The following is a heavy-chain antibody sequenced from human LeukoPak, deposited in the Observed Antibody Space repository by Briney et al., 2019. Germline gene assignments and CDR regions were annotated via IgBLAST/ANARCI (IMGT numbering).Heavy chain of an antibody. CDR2: IDNAGSDK. CDR3: ARERWLQPDY. J-gene: IGHJ4*02. CDR1: GFTFTTYW. Sequence: PGGSLRLSCAASGFTFTTYWMSWVRQAPGKGLEWVANIDNAGSDKYYVDSVEGRFTISRDNAKNSLYLQMNSLRAEDTAVYYCARERWLQPDYWGQGIVVTVSS. V-gene: IGHV3-7*01. D-gene: IGHD5-24*01.